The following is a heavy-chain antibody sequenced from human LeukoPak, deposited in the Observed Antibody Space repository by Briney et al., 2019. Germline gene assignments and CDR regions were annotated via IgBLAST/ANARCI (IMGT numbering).Heavy chain of an antibody. Sequence: SETLSLTCAVYGGSFSGYYWSWIRQPPGKGLEWIGEINHSGSTNFNPSLKSRVTISVDTSKNQFSLKLRSVPAADTAVYYCASEPYYDFWRGYYITRELTLKYWGQGTLVTVSS. CDR1: GGSFSGYY. D-gene: IGHD3-3*01. CDR2: INHSGST. V-gene: IGHV4-34*01. J-gene: IGHJ4*02. CDR3: ASEPYYDFWRGYYITRELTLKY.